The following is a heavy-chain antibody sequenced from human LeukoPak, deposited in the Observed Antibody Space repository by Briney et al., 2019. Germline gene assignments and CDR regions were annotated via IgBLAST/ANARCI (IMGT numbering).Heavy chain of an antibody. D-gene: IGHD3-10*01. CDR3: ARAPYYYGSGSYGHYYYGMDV. CDR2: IWYDGSNK. J-gene: IGHJ6*02. V-gene: IGHV3-33*01. Sequence: GGSLRLSCAASGFTFSSYGMHWVRQAPGKGLEWVAVIWYDGSNKYYADSVKGRFTIPRDNSKNTLYLQMNSLRAEDTAVYYCARAPYYYGSGSYGHYYYGMDVWGQGTTVTVSS. CDR1: GFTFSSYG.